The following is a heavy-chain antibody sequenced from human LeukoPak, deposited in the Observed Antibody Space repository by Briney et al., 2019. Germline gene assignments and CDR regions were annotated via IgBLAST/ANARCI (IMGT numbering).Heavy chain of an antibody. J-gene: IGHJ2*01. V-gene: IGHV4-38-2*02. CDR2: IYHSGRT. D-gene: IGHD3-10*01. Sequence: SETLSLTCTVSGYSISSGDYWGWIRQPPGKGLEWIGSIYHSGRTYYNPSLKSRVTISVDTSKNQFSLKLSSVTAADTAVYYCARAWRFEWYFDLWGRGTLVTVSS. CDR1: GYSISSGDY. CDR3: ARAWRFEWYFDL.